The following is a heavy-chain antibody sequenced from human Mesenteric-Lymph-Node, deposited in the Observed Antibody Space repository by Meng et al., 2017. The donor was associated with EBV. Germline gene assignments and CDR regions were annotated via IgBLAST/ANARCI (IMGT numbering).Heavy chain of an antibody. V-gene: IGHV4-34*01. CDR1: CGSFSGFY. CDR3: ARIRSIWGTYQNYYFDS. D-gene: IGHD3-16*02. Sequence: QGRLREPGQGLLKPSESLSLTCAVYCGSFSGFYWTWIRQSPGRDLEWIGEINHSGFSKYNPSLKSRLTISLDTSKNQVSLTLGSVTAADTAVYYCARIRSIWGTYQNYYFDSWGQGTLVTVSS. J-gene: IGHJ4*02. CDR2: INHSGFS.